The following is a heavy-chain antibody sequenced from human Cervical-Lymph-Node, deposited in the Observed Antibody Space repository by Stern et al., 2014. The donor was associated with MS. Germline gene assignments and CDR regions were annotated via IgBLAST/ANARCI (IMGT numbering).Heavy chain of an antibody. D-gene: IGHD1-14*01. V-gene: IGHV5-51*01. J-gene: IGHJ4*02. CDR1: GFKFSIYW. CDR2: IYPGDSET. Sequence: MQLVQSGAELIRPGESLKISCKGSGFKFSIYWIAWVRQMPGKGLEWMGIIYPGDSETRYSPSFQGQFPMSADKSTSTAYLQWSSLNASDTAMYFCARQTTAWASDVWGQGTLVTVSS. CDR3: ARQTTAWASDV.